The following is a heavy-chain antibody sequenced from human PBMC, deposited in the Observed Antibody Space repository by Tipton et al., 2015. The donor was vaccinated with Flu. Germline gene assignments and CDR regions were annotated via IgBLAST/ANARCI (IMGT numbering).Heavy chain of an antibody. J-gene: IGHJ4*02. Sequence: SLRLSCAASGFTVSSNYMSWVRQAPGKGLEWVSVIYSGGSTYYADSVKGRFTISRDNSKNTLYLQMNSLRAEDTAVYYCAREVLLTPYYFDYWGRGTLVTVSS. CDR3: AREVLLTPYYFDY. D-gene: IGHD3-10*01. CDR2: IYSGGST. CDR1: GFTVSSNY. V-gene: IGHV3-66*02.